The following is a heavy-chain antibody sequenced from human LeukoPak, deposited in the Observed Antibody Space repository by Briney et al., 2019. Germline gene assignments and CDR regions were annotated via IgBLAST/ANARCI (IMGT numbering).Heavy chain of an antibody. J-gene: IGHJ4*02. CDR2: INHSGST. V-gene: IGHV4-34*01. Sequence: SETLSLTCAVYGGSFSGYYWSWIRQPPGKGLEWIGEINHSGSTNYNPSLKSRVTISVDTSKNQFSLKLSSVTAADTAVYYCARARRNSSSWYISLFLDYWGQGTLVTVSS. D-gene: IGHD6-13*01. CDR1: GGSFSGYY. CDR3: ARARRNSSSWYISLFLDY.